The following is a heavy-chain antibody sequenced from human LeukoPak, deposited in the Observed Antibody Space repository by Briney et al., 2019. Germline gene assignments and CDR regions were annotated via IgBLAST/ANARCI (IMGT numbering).Heavy chain of an antibody. CDR1: GGSISSGDYY. D-gene: IGHD3-16*02. J-gene: IGHJ6*02. CDR2: ISYSGST. CDR3: AREAFWRVIPTSTLGMDV. Sequence: SETLSLTCTVSGGSISSGDYYWTWIRQHPEKGLEWIGYISYSGSTYYNPSLKSRVTISVDTSKNQFFLSLSSVTAADTAVYFCAREAFWRVIPTSTLGMDVWGQGTTVTVSS. V-gene: IGHV4-31*03.